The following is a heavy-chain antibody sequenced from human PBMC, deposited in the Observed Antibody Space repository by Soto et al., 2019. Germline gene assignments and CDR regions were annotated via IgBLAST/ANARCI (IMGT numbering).Heavy chain of an antibody. J-gene: IGHJ4*02. V-gene: IGHV1-18*01. D-gene: IGHD3-9*01. Sequence: QVQLVQSGAEVKKPGASVKVSCKASGYTFTSYGISWVRQAPGQGLEWMGWISAYNGNTNYAQKLQGRVTMTTDTSTSTAYLELRSLRSDDTAVYYCASAGRDYDILTGFDDYWGQGTLVTVSS. CDR1: GYTFTSYG. CDR3: ASAGRDYDILTGFDDY. CDR2: ISAYNGNT.